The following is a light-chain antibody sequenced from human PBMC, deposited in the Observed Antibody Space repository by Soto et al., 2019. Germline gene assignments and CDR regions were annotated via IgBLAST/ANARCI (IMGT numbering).Light chain of an antibody. CDR1: QSVSSD. CDR3: HQYHNCPRT. CDR2: AAS. J-gene: IGKJ1*01. V-gene: IGKV3-15*01. Sequence: EIVMTQSPATLSVSPGERATLSCRASQSVSSDLAWYQQKPGQTPSLLIYAASTRATGIPARFSGSGSGTEFTLTINSLQSEDFAVYYCHQYHNCPRTFGQGTKVEI.